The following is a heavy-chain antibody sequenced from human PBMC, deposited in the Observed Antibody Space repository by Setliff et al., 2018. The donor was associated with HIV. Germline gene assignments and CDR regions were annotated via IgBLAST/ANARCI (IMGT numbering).Heavy chain of an antibody. D-gene: IGHD4-4*01. CDR2: IIPLFGSA. J-gene: IGHJ6*03. CDR3: AKDGPTVIEGSYMDV. CDR1: GISFHSYA. Sequence: SVKVSCKASGISFHSYAFSWVRQAPGQGLEWMGGIIPLFGSANYAQKFQGRVTITADESTSTVYMEVSGLRFEDTAVYFCAKDGPTVIEGSYMDVWGKGTTVTVSS. V-gene: IGHV1-69*13.